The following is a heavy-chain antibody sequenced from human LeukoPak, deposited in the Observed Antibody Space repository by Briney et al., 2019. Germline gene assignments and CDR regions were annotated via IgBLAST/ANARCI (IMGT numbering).Heavy chain of an antibody. CDR1: GASISSYS. J-gene: IGHJ4*02. V-gene: IGHV4-59*01. D-gene: IGHD2-15*01. Sequence: TSETLSLTCSVSGASISSYSWSWIRQPPGKGLEWIGYIYYSGNTNYNPSLKSRVTISVDTSNNEVSLNLNSVTAADTAMYYCARFVGSGLDYWGQGTLLTVSS. CDR2: IYYSGNT. CDR3: ARFVGSGLDY.